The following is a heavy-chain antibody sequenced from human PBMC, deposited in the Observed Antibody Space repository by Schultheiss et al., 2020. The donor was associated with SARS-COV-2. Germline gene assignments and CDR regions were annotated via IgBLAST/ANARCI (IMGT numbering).Heavy chain of an antibody. Sequence: GGSLRLSCAASGFTFSSYAMSWVRQAPGKGLEWVSYISSSSSYTNYADSVKGRFTISRDNAKNSLYLQMNSLRAEDTAVYYCARDLGDGYNSQYFDLWGRGTLVTVSS. CDR1: GFTFSSYA. D-gene: IGHD5-24*01. CDR2: ISSSSSYT. J-gene: IGHJ2*01. CDR3: ARDLGDGYNSQYFDL. V-gene: IGHV3-21*05.